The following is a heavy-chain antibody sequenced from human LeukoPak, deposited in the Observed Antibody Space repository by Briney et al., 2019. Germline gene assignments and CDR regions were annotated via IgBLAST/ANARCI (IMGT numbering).Heavy chain of an antibody. CDR3: ATTVATRYYFDY. Sequence: KPSEALSLTCTVSGGSISSYYWSWIRQPPGKGLEWIGYIYYSGSTNYNPSLKSRVTISVDTSKNQFSLKLSSVTAADTAVYYCATTVATRYYFDYWGQGTLVTVSS. V-gene: IGHV4-59*08. J-gene: IGHJ4*01. CDR2: IYYSGST. CDR1: GGSISSYY. D-gene: IGHD4-17*01.